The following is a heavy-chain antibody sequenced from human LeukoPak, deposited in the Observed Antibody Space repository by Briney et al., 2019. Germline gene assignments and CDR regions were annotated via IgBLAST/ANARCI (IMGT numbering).Heavy chain of an antibody. CDR3: AKVSNRDGYNFHDAFNI. J-gene: IGHJ3*02. CDR2: ISGSGGST. CDR1: GFTFSRYA. V-gene: IGHV3-23*01. D-gene: IGHD5-24*01. Sequence: QPGGSLRLSCAASGFTFSRYAMSWLRQAPGKGLEWVSAISGSGGSTYYADSVKGRFTVSRDNSKNTLYLQMNSLRAEDTAVYYCAKVSNRDGYNFHDAFNIEGQGRMVTVSS.